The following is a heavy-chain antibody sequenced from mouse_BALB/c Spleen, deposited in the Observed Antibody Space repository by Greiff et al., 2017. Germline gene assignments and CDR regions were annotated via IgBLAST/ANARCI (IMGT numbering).Heavy chain of an antibody. D-gene: IGHD2-3*01. CDR2: IWSGGST. CDR1: GFSLTSYG. J-gene: IGHJ4*01. Sequence: QVQLKESGPGLVQPSQSLSITCTVSGFSLTSYGVHWVRQSPGKGLEWLGVIWSGGSTDYNAAFISRLSISKDNSKSQVFFKMNSLQADDTAIYYCARNGDGYPYYYAMDYWGQGTSVTVSS. CDR3: ARNGDGYPYYYAMDY. V-gene: IGHV2-4-1*01.